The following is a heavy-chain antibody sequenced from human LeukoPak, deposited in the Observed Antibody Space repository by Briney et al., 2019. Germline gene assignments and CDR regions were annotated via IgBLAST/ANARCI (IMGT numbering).Heavy chain of an antibody. CDR1: GFTFSSYA. Sequence: GGSLRLSCAASGFTFSSYAMSWVRQAPGKGLEWVSAISGSGGSTYCADSVKGRFTISRDNSKNTLYLQMNSLRAEDTAVYYCAKDGRAYDYGDYGYFQHWGQGTLVTVSS. CDR2: ISGSGGST. V-gene: IGHV3-23*01. J-gene: IGHJ1*01. D-gene: IGHD4-17*01. CDR3: AKDGRAYDYGDYGYFQH.